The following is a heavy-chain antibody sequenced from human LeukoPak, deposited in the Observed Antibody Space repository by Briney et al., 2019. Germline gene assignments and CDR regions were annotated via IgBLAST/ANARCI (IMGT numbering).Heavy chain of an antibody. Sequence: GASVKVSCKASGYTFSTYGISWVRQAPGQGLEWMGWISAYTGNTNYAQNVQGRVTMTTDTSTSTAYLELRSLRSDDTAVYYCARDCGNCGGAPDDTFDIWGQGTMVNVSS. D-gene: IGHD2-21*01. CDR3: ARDCGNCGGAPDDTFDI. CDR2: ISAYTGNT. J-gene: IGHJ3*02. CDR1: GYTFSTYG. V-gene: IGHV1-18*01.